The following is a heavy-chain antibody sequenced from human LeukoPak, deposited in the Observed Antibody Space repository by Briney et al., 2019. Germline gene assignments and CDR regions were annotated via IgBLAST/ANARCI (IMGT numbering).Heavy chain of an antibody. CDR3: ARTAYYYDSSGQIGFDP. D-gene: IGHD3-22*01. J-gene: IGHJ5*02. CDR1: GGTFSSYA. Sequence: ASVKVSCKASGGTFSSYAISWVRQAPGQGLVWMGGIIPIFGTANYAQKFQGRVTITADESTSTAYMELSSLRSEDTAVYYCARTAYYYDSSGQIGFDPWGQGTLVTVSS. CDR2: IIPIFGTA. V-gene: IGHV1-69*13.